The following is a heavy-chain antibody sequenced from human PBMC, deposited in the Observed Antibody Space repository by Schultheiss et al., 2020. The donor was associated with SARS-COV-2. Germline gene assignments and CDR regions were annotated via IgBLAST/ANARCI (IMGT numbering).Heavy chain of an antibody. J-gene: IGHJ4*02. Sequence: GESLKISCAASGFTFSSYGMHWVRQAPGKGLEWVAVISYDGSNKYYADSVKGRFTISRDNSKNTLYLQMNSLRAEDTAVYYCARDGGSYYDILTPPDYWGQGTQVTVSS. CDR3: ARDGGSYYDILTPPDY. CDR2: ISYDGSNK. CDR1: GFTFSSYG. D-gene: IGHD3-9*01. V-gene: IGHV3-30*03.